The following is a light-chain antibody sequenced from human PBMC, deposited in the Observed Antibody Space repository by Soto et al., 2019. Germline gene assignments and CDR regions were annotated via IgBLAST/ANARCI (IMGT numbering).Light chain of an antibody. CDR1: HSISSS. CDR3: QQYNSYSRT. V-gene: IGKV1-5*03. J-gene: IGKJ1*01. Sequence: DIQMTQSPSTLSASVGDRVTITCRASHSISSSLAWYQQKPGKASNLLIYRASSLQSGVPSRFSGSGSGTEFTLTISSLQPDDFATYYCQQYNSYSRTFGQGTKVDIK. CDR2: RAS.